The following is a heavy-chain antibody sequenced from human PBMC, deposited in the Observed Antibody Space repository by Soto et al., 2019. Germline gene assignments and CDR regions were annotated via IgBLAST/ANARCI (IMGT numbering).Heavy chain of an antibody. D-gene: IGHD1-20*01. CDR1: VFSLKTYA. J-gene: IGHJ4*02. CDR2: ISGSRGFT. V-gene: IGHV3-23*01. CDR3: EKRKGDNSGPFDS. Sequence: GGSLRLSCAASVFSLKTYAVSWVRKPPGKGLEWVSTISGSRGFTYYADSVKGRFTISRDNGKNTVYLHMNSLRAEDTAIYYCEKRKGDNSGPFDSLGQGTHGTVSS.